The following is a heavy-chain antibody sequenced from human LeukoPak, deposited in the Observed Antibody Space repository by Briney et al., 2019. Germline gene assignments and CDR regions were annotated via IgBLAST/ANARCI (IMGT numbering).Heavy chain of an antibody. CDR1: GFTFSTCA. CDR2: ISGSGGST. V-gene: IGHV3-23*01. CDR3: AVLYYYGSGSPEAVDV. Sequence: PGGSLRLSCAASGFTFSTCAMTWVRQAPGKGLEWVSAISGSGGSTYYADSVKGRFTISRDNAKNSLYLQMNSLRAEDTAVYYCAVLYYYGSGSPEAVDVWGKGTTVTVSS. J-gene: IGHJ6*04. D-gene: IGHD3-10*01.